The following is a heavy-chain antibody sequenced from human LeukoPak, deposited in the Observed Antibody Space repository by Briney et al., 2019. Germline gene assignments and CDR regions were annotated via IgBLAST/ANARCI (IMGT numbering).Heavy chain of an antibody. CDR1: GFTFDDYA. Sequence: GGSLRLSCSASGFTFDDYAMHWVRQAPGKGLEWVSGISWNSGSIGYADSVKGRFTISRDNAKNSLYLQMNSLRAEDTALYYCAKDISPWGQGTLVTVPS. CDR2: ISWNSGSI. CDR3: AKDISP. V-gene: IGHV3-9*01. J-gene: IGHJ5*02.